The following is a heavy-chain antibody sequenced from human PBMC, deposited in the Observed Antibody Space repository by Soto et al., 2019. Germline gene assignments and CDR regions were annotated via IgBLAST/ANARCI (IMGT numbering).Heavy chain of an antibody. CDR3: AKADGQQWLIPHLDN. D-gene: IGHD6-19*01. CDR1: GFNFKKFA. Sequence: EVQLLESGGGVVQPGGSLRLSCVASGFNFKKFAMAWVRQAAGEGLEWVPGISCCGGSASYADSVKGRFSIARDDSKNTVSLQLHSLRVEYTAQYYCAKADGQQWLIPHLDNWGQGTLVTVS. J-gene: IGHJ4*02. CDR2: ISCCGGSA. V-gene: IGHV3-23*01.